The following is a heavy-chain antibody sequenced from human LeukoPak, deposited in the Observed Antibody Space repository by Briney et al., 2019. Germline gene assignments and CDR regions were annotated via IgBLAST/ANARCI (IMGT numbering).Heavy chain of an antibody. CDR2: IIDTGST. J-gene: IGHJ4*02. V-gene: IGHV4-39*07. CDR1: GGSISSNSYY. CDR3: ARGLASGYPPIPFDY. D-gene: IGHD3-3*01. Sequence: PSETLSLTCAVSGGSISSNSYYWGWIRQPPGKGLEWIGEIIDTGSTKYNSSLKSRVTISVDTSKNQFSLSLDSVTAADTAVYYCARGLASGYPPIPFDYWGQGTLVTVSS.